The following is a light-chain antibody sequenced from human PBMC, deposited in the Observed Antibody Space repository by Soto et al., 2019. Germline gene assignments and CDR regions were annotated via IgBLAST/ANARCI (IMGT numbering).Light chain of an antibody. CDR1: SSDVGSYNL. CDR2: EVS. Sequence: ALTQPASVSGSPGQSITVSCTGTSSDVGSYNLVSWYQQHPGKAPKLMIYEVSKRPSGVSNRFSGSKSGNTASLTISGLQAEDEADYYCCSYAGSSSPYVFGTGTKVTVL. V-gene: IGLV2-23*02. J-gene: IGLJ1*01. CDR3: CSYAGSSSPYV.